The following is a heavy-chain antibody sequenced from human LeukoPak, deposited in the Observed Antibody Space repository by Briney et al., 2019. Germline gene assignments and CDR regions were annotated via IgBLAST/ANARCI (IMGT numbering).Heavy chain of an antibody. V-gene: IGHV4-34*01. CDR1: GGSFSGYY. CDR2: INHSGST. Sequence: SETLSLTCAVYGGSFSGYYWSWIRQPPGKGLEWIGEINHSGSTNYNPSLKSRVTISVDTSKNQFSLKLSSVTAADTAVYYCARERGLIAVAGSFDYWSQGTLVTVSS. D-gene: IGHD6-19*01. J-gene: IGHJ4*02. CDR3: ARERGLIAVAGSFDY.